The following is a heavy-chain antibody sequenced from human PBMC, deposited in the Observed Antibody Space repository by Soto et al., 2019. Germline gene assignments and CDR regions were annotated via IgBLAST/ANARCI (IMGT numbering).Heavy chain of an antibody. D-gene: IGHD5-18*01. Sequence: QVQLKESGPGLVKPADTLSLKCTVSGGSITPYYWSWIRQTPGGGLEWIGYVSYNGNTNYNPSLKSRVSLSADTSKNEFSLQLTSLTAADAAIYFCARQQYTSVTAFDVWGQGTMVAVSS. CDR1: GGSITPYY. J-gene: IGHJ3*01. V-gene: IGHV4-59*07. CDR3: ARQQYTSVTAFDV. CDR2: VSYNGNT.